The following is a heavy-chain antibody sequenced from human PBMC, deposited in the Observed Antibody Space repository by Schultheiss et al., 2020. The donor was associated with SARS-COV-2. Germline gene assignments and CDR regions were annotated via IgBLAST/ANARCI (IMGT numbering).Heavy chain of an antibody. CDR3: ARESWYCYDY. CDR1: GFTFSSYS. D-gene: IGHD6-13*01. CDR2: ISGSGSYI. J-gene: IGHJ4*02. Sequence: GGSLRLSCAASGFTFSSYSMNWVRQAPGKGLEWVSSISGSGSYIYYADSVKGRFTISRDNAKNSLYLQMNSLRAEDTAVYYCARESWYCYDYWGQGTLVTVSS. V-gene: IGHV3-21*01.